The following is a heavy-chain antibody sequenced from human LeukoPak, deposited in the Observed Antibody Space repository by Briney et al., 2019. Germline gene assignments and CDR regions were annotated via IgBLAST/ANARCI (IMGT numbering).Heavy chain of an antibody. CDR3: ARGPLRQWLVLPQRNFDY. J-gene: IGHJ4*02. CDR2: INSDGSST. D-gene: IGHD6-19*01. V-gene: IGHV3-74*01. Sequence: GGSLRLSCAASGFTFSSYWMHWVRQAPGKGLVWVSRINSDGSSTSYADSVKGRFTISRDNAKNTLYLQMNSLRAEDTAVYYCARGPLRQWLVLPQRNFDYWGQGTLVTVSS. CDR1: GFTFSSYW.